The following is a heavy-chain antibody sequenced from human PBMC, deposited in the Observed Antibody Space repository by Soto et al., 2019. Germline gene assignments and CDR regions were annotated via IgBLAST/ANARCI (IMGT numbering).Heavy chain of an antibody. V-gene: IGHV3-30-3*01. J-gene: IGHJ3*02. Sequence: GSLRLSCAASGFTFSSCAMHWVRQAPGKGLEWVAVISYDGSNKYYADSVKGRFTISRDNSKNTLYLQMNSLRAEDTAVYYCARDKGVSNHDAFDIWGQGTMVTVS. CDR1: GFTFSSCA. D-gene: IGHD3-16*01. CDR3: ARDKGVSNHDAFDI. CDR2: ISYDGSNK.